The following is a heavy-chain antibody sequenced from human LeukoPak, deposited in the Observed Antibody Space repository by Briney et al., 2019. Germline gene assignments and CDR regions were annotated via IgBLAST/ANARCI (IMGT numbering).Heavy chain of an antibody. J-gene: IGHJ6*02. Sequence: GASVKVSCKASGGTFSSYAISWVRQAPGQGLEWMGGIIPIFGTANYAQKFQGRVTITADESTSTAYMELSSLRSEDTAVYYCARDGTCHYGSGSYLKPHYYYYGMDVWGQGTTVTVSS. CDR3: ARDGTCHYGSGSYLKPHYYYYGMDV. D-gene: IGHD3-10*01. V-gene: IGHV1-69*01. CDR1: GGTFSSYA. CDR2: IIPIFGTA.